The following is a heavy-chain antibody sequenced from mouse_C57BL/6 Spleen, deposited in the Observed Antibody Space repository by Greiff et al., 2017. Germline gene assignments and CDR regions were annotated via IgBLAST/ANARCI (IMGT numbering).Heavy chain of an antibody. D-gene: IGHD2-4*01. J-gene: IGHJ2*01. V-gene: IGHV1-9*01. Sequence: QVQLQQSGAELMKPGASVTLSCKATGYTFTGYWIEWVKQRPGHGLEWIGEILPGSGSTNYNAKFKGKATFTADTSSNTAYMQLSSLTSADSAISCCARDDYDGYWGQGTTLTVSS. CDR2: ILPGSGST. CDR1: GYTFTGYW. CDR3: ARDDYDGY.